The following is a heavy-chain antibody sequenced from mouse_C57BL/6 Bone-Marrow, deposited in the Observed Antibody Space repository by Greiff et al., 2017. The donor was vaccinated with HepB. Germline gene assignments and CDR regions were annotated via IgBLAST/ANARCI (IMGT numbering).Heavy chain of an antibody. CDR3: TDYYGPLYYFDY. CDR2: IDPETGGT. D-gene: IGHD1-1*01. V-gene: IGHV1-15*01. Sequence: VKLMESGAELVRPGASVTLSCKASGYTFTDYEMHWVKQTPVHGLEWIGAIDPETGGTAYNQKFKGKAILTADKSSSTAYMELRSLTSEDSAVYYCTDYYGPLYYFDYWGQGTTLTVSS. J-gene: IGHJ2*01. CDR1: GYTFTDYE.